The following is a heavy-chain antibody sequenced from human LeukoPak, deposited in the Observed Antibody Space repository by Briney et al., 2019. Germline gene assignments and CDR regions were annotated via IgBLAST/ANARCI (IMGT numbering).Heavy chain of an antibody. Sequence: PSETLSLTCTVSGGSISSGSYYWSWIRQPAGKGLEWIGRIYTSGSTNYSPSLKSRVTISVDTSKNQFSLKLSSVTAADTAVYYCARGTSKVYYYYYMDVWGKGTTVTVSS. D-gene: IGHD2-8*01. CDR2: IYTSGST. J-gene: IGHJ6*03. CDR3: ARGTSKVYYYYYMDV. CDR1: GGSISSGSYY. V-gene: IGHV4-61*02.